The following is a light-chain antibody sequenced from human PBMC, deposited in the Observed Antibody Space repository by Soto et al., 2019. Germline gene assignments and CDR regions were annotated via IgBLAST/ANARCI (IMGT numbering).Light chain of an antibody. CDR1: SSDVGGYNY. Sequence: QSVLTQPASVSGSPGQSITISCTGTSSDVGGYNYVSWYQQHPGKAPKLMIYDVSNRPSGVSNRFSGSKSGNTASLTISGLQAEDEADYYCSSYTSSSTWVFGTVTKVTVL. V-gene: IGLV2-14*01. CDR3: SSYTSSSTWV. J-gene: IGLJ1*01. CDR2: DVS.